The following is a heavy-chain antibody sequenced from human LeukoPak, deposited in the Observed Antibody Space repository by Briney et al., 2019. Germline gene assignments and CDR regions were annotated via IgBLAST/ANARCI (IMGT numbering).Heavy chain of an antibody. CDR2: INGNGGGR. V-gene: IGHV3-23*01. D-gene: IGHD6-13*01. CDR3: AKGVAAAGLFDY. Sequence: PGGSLRLSWAAAGFTFNNYGMSWVRQAPGKGLEWVSDINGNGGGRNYADSVRGRFFISRDNAANTLYLQMNSLRVEDTAVYYCAKGVAAAGLFDYWGQGTLVTVSS. CDR1: GFTFNNYG. J-gene: IGHJ4*02.